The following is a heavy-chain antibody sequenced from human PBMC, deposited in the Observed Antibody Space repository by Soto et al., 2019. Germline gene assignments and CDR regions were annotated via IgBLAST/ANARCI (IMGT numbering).Heavy chain of an antibody. CDR3: ASVAAAGIFYYYYYGMDV. CDR1: GFTFSSYW. Sequence: GGSVRLSCAASGFTFSSYWMSWVRQAPGKGLEWVANIKQDGSEKYYVDSVKGRFTISRDNAKNSLYLQMNSLRAEDTAVYYCASVAAAGIFYYYYYGMDVWGQGTTVTVSS. J-gene: IGHJ6*02. CDR2: IKQDGSEK. V-gene: IGHV3-7*01. D-gene: IGHD6-13*01.